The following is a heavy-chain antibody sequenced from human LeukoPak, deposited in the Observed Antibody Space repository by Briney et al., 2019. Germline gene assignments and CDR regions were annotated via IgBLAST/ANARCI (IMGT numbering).Heavy chain of an antibody. J-gene: IGHJ4*02. CDR2: INDSGGST. V-gene: IGHV3-23*01. Sequence: GGSLRLSCAASGFTFSSYAMTWVRQAPGKGLEWVSSINDSGGSTYYADSVKGRFTISRDNSKNTLYLQMNSLRAEDTAVYYCAKDHYTSSGYWGQGTLVTVSS. D-gene: IGHD6-13*01. CDR3: AKDHYTSSGY. CDR1: GFTFSSYA.